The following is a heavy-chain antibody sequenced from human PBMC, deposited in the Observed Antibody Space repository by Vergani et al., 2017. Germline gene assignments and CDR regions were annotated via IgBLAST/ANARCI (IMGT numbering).Heavy chain of an antibody. V-gene: IGHV7-4-1*02. CDR2: INTNTGNP. CDR3: ESTTTVTTPAAFDI. J-gene: IGHJ3*02. CDR1: GYTFTSYA. Sequence: QVQLVQSGSELKKPGASVKVSCKASGYTFTSYAMNWVRQAPGQGLEWMGWINTNTGNPTYAQGFTGRFVFSLDTSVSTEYLQISSLKAEDTAVYYCESTTTVTTPAAFDIWGQGTMVTVSS. D-gene: IGHD4-17*01.